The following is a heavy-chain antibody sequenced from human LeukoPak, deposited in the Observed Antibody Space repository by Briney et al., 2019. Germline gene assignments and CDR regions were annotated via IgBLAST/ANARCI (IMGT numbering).Heavy chain of an antibody. Sequence: SETLSLTCTVSGGSISSSSYYWGWIRQPPGKGLEWIGSIYYSGSTYYNPSLKSRVTISVDTSKNQFSLKLSSVTAADMAVYYCARWFGESWDWFDPWGQGTLVTVSS. V-gene: IGHV4-39*01. J-gene: IGHJ5*02. D-gene: IGHD3-10*01. CDR3: ARWFGESWDWFDP. CDR2: IYYSGST. CDR1: GGSISSSSYY.